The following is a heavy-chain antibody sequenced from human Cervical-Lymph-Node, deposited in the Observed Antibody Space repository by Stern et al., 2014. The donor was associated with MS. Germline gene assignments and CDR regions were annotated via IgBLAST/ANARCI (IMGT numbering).Heavy chain of an antibody. V-gene: IGHV1-46*03. CDR2: INPSGDTT. CDR3: TKDSGSFSIDY. Sequence: QVQLVQSGAEVKKPGASVKVSCQASGFTFTSYYIHWVRQAPGQRLEWMGIINPSGDTTTYAQMLQGRVTMTRDTSTSTVYMELSSLRSDDTAMYYCTKDSGSFSIDYWGQGTLVTVSS. D-gene: IGHD1-26*01. CDR1: GFTFTSYY. J-gene: IGHJ4*02.